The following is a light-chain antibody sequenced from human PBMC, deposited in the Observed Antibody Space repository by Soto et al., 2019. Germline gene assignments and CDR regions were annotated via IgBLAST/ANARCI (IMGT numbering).Light chain of an antibody. V-gene: IGLV3-21*01. CDR1: NVGSIS. CDR3: QVWEATGDRVV. J-gene: IGLJ2*01. CDR2: YES. Sequence: SYELTQPPSVSVAPGETARISCGGNNVGSISVHWYQQKRGQAPFLVIYYESDRPSGIPDRFSGSNSGNKSTLINSRVEAGDEADCYCQVWEATGDRVVFGGGTNVTVL.